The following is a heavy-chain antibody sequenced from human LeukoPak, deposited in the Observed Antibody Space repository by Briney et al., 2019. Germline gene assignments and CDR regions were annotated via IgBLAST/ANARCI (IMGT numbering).Heavy chain of an antibody. CDR3: ARELGYYDSSGYYSDYFDY. V-gene: IGHV3-48*01. D-gene: IGHD3-22*01. Sequence: GGSLRLSCAASGFTFSSYSMNWVRQAPGKGLEWVSYISSSSSTIYYADSVKGRFTISRDNAKNSLYLQMNSLRAEDTAVYYCARELGYYDSSGYYSDYFDYWGQGTLVTVSS. CDR1: GFTFSSYS. J-gene: IGHJ4*02. CDR2: ISSSSSTI.